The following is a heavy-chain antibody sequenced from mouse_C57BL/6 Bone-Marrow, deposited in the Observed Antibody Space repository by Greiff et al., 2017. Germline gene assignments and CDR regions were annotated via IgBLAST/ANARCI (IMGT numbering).Heavy chain of an antibody. CDR1: GFTFSDYG. Sequence: DVHLVESGGGLVQPGGSLKLSCAASGFTFSDYGMAWVRQAPRKGPEWVAFISNLAYSIYYADTVTGRFTISRANAKNTLYLEMSSLRSEDTAMXYCARPLYGHYGEAMDYWGQGTSVTVSS. CDR3: ARPLYGHYGEAMDY. D-gene: IGHD2-1*01. J-gene: IGHJ4*01. CDR2: ISNLAYSI. V-gene: IGHV5-15*01.